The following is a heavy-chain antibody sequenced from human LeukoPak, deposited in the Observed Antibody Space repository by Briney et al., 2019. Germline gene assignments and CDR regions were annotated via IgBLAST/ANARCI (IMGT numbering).Heavy chain of an antibody. D-gene: IGHD6-13*01. V-gene: IGHV3-11*06. CDR1: GFTFSDYY. Sequence: GGSLRLSCAASGFTFSDYYMSWIRQAPGKGLEWVSYIGSSSSYTNYADSVKGRFTISRDNAKNSLYLQMNSLRAEDTAVYYCTGSFRYSSSKDGYFQHWGQGTLVTVSS. CDR3: TGSFRYSSSKDGYFQH. J-gene: IGHJ1*01. CDR2: IGSSSSYT.